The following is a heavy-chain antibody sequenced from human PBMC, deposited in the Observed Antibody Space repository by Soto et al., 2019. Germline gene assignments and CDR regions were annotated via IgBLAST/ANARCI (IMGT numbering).Heavy chain of an antibody. CDR1: GFTFNDYT. CDR2: VSWNSGNI. D-gene: IGHD3-10*01. Sequence: EVQLVESGGGFVQPGGSLRLSCAASGFTFNDYTMNWVRQAPGKGLEWVSGVSWNSGNIGYADSVRGRFTISRDNAKKSLYLEMSSLRGEDTAFYYCAKESPSRTFYYGSGSYYSYFDHWGQGALVTVSS. J-gene: IGHJ4*02. CDR3: AKESPSRTFYYGSGSYYSYFDH. V-gene: IGHV3-9*01.